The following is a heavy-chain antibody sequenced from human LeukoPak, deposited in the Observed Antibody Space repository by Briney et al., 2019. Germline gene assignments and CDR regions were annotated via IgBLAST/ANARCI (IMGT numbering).Heavy chain of an antibody. CDR3: ARERSSSWYLEGGNWFDP. CDR1: GGSISSSSYY. Sequence: SETLSLTCTVSGGSISSSSYYWGWIRQPPGKGLEWIGSIYYSGSTYYNPSLKSRVTISVDTSKNQFSLKLSSVTAADTAVYYCARERSSSWYLEGGNWFDPGGQGTLVTVSS. J-gene: IGHJ5*02. V-gene: IGHV4-39*07. D-gene: IGHD6-13*01. CDR2: IYYSGST.